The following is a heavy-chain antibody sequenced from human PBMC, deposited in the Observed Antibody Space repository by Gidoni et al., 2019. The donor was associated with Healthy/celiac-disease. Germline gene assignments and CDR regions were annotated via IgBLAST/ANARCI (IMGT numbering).Heavy chain of an antibody. D-gene: IGHD2-15*01. Sequence: QLQLQESGPGLVKPSETLPLTCTVSGGSISSSSYYWGWIRQPPGKGLEWIGSIYYSGSTYYNPSLKSRVTISVDTSKNQFSLKLSSVTAADTAVYYCARGREGGVVATQYYFDYWGQGTLVTVSS. V-gene: IGHV4-39*01. CDR3: ARGREGGVVATQYYFDY. J-gene: IGHJ4*02. CDR2: IYYSGST. CDR1: GGSISSSSYY.